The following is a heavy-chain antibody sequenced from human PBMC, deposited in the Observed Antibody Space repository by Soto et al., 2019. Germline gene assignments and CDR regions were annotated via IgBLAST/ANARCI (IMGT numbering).Heavy chain of an antibody. Sequence: QVRLEESGPGLVKPSETLSLICSVSGGSVNNADYFWSWIRHHPENGLEWIGYIYYSGSTRYNPSFKTRATLSIDTSKHQFSLRLNSVTVADTAVYFSAGDADYGGSRGGMDVWGRGTTVTVSS. CDR1: GGSVNNADYF. CDR2: IYYSGST. V-gene: IGHV4-31*03. CDR3: AGDADYGGSRGGMDV. D-gene: IGHD4-17*01. J-gene: IGHJ6*02.